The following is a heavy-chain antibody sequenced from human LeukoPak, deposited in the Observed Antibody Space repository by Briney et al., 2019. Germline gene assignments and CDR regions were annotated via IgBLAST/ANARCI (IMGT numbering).Heavy chain of an antibody. J-gene: IGHJ4*02. Sequence: GGSLRLSCAASGFTVSNNYLSWVRQAPGKGLEWVSVIFGGGSTYYADPVEGRFTISRDDSKNTLYLQMSSLRVEDTAVYYCARLIAASNVWGQGTLVTVSS. CDR1: GFTVSNNY. D-gene: IGHD6-13*01. CDR3: ARLIAASNV. CDR2: IFGGGST. V-gene: IGHV3-66*02.